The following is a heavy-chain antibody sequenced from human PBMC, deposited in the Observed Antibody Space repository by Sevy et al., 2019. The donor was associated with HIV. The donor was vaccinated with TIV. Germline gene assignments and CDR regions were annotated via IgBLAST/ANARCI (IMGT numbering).Heavy chain of an antibody. V-gene: IGHV3-23*01. D-gene: IGHD5-12*01. CDR3: AKVVAALDYGMDV. J-gene: IGHJ6*02. Sequence: GGSLRLSCAASGFTFSSYAMSWVRQAPGKGLEWVSAISGSGGSTYYADSVKGRFTISRDNTKNTLYLQMNSLRAEDTAVYYCAKVVAALDYGMDVWGQGTTVTVSS. CDR2: ISGSGGST. CDR1: GFTFSSYA.